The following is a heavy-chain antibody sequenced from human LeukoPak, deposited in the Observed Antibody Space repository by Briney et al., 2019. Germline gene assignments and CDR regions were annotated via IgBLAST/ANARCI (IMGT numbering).Heavy chain of an antibody. J-gene: IGHJ4*02. CDR3: ARNPSSSWFDY. D-gene: IGHD6-13*01. CDR1: GYSFTSYW. V-gene: IGHV5-51*01. CDR2: IYPGDSDT. Sequence: GESLRISCKGAGYSFTSYWIGWVRQMPGKGLEWMGIIYPGDSDTRYSPSFQGQVTISADKSISTAYLQWSSLKASDTAMYYCARNPSSSWFDYWGQGTLVTVSS.